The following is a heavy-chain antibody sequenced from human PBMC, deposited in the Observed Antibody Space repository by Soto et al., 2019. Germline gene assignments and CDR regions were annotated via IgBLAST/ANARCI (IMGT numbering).Heavy chain of an antibody. CDR3: ARAQCGTNGVCYRNWLDP. V-gene: IGHV1-69*13. CDR2: IIPICGTA. Sequence: SVKVSCKASGGTFSSYAISWVRQAPGQGLEWMGGIIPICGTANYAQKFQGRVTITADESTSTAYMELSSLRSEDTAVYYCARAQCGTNGVCYRNWLDPWGQGTMVTVSS. J-gene: IGHJ5*02. CDR1: GGTFSSYA. D-gene: IGHD2-8*01.